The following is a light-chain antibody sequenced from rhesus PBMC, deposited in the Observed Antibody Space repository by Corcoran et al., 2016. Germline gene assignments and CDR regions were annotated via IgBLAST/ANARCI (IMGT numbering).Light chain of an antibody. CDR1: QGISSW. Sequence: DIQMTQSPSSLSASVGDRVTITCRASQGISSWLAWYQQKPGKAPNLLIYKASSLQSGVPARFSGSGSGTEFTLTISSLQPEDFANYYSQQYSRAPPTFGQGTKVEIK. CDR3: QQYSRAPPT. CDR2: KAS. J-gene: IGKJ1*01. V-gene: IGKV1-21*01.